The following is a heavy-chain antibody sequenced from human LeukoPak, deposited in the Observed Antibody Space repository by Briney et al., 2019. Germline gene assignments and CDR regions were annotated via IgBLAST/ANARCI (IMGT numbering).Heavy chain of an antibody. CDR2: IRYDGTNK. Sequence: GGSLRLSCAASGFTFARYGMHWVPHAPGKALEGVALIRYDGTNKYYTDSVKGRFTISKDNSKNPLYLQMNSLRAEDTAVYYCTRNQGYCTGGGCYIDYWGQGTLVTVSS. J-gene: IGHJ4*02. V-gene: IGHV3-30*02. D-gene: IGHD2-8*02. CDR1: GFTFARYG. CDR3: TRNQGYCTGGGCYIDY.